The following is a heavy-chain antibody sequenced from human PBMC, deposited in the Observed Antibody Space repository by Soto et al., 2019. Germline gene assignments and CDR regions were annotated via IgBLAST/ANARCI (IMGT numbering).Heavy chain of an antibody. V-gene: IGHV3-66*01. Sequence: EVRLVESGGGLVQPGGSLRLSCAASGVTVGNNYMSWVRQAPGKGLDWVSVTYSGGDTRYADSVKGRFTMSRDSTKNTVELQMDSLRVEDTAVYISARNVPVTALGYWGQGSLVSVPS. CDR1: GVTVGNNY. D-gene: IGHD4-17*01. J-gene: IGHJ4*02. CDR2: TYSGGDT. CDR3: ARNVPVTALGY.